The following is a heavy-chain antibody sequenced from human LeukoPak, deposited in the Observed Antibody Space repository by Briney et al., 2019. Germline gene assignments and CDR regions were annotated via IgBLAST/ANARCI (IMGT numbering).Heavy chain of an antibody. D-gene: IGHD2-2*01. Sequence: GGSLRLSCVASGFTFSNYAMSWVRQAPGKGLEWVSTISGSGGPIYYADSVKGRFTISRDNSKNTLYMQMNSLRAEDTAVYYCAKGGFCSSISCFRGFDPWGQGTLVTVSS. CDR2: ISGSGGPI. J-gene: IGHJ5*02. V-gene: IGHV3-23*01. CDR1: GFTFSNYA. CDR3: AKGGFCSSISCFRGFDP.